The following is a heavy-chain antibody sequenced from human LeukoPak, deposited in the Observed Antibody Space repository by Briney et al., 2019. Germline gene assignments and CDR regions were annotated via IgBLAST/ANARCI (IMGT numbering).Heavy chain of an antibody. CDR1: GFTFSSYS. J-gene: IGHJ4*02. Sequence: PGGSLRLSCAASGFTFSSYSMNWVRQAPGKGLEWVSSISSSSSYIYYADSVEGRFTISRDNAKNSLYLQMNSLRAEDTAVYYCARVAVGAFPGHFDYWGQGTLVTVSS. V-gene: IGHV3-21*01. D-gene: IGHD1-26*01. CDR3: ARVAVGAFPGHFDY. CDR2: ISSSSSYI.